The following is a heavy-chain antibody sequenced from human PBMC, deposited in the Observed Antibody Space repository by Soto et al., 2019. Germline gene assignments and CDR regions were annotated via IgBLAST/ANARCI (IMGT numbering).Heavy chain of an antibody. CDR2: ISYDGSNK. J-gene: IGHJ6*02. V-gene: IGHV3-30*18. CDR3: AKDVLRFLEWLAFYGMDV. Sequence: ESGGGVVQPGRSLRLSCAASGFTFSSYGMHWVRQAPGKGLEWVAVISYDGSNKYYADSVEGRFTISRDNSKNTLYLQMNSLRAEDTAVYYCAKDVLRFLEWLAFYGMDVWGQGTTVTVSS. CDR1: GFTFSSYG. D-gene: IGHD3-3*01.